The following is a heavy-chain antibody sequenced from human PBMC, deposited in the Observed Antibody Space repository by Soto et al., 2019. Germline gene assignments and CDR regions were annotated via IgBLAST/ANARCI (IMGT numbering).Heavy chain of an antibody. CDR3: ARDYDYIWGSYRPQGRGAFDI. CDR1: GFTFSSYG. D-gene: IGHD3-16*02. CDR2: IWYDGSNK. V-gene: IGHV3-33*01. Sequence: PGGSLRLSCAASGFTFSSYGMHWVRQAPGKGLEWVAVIWYDGSNKYYADSVKGRFTISRDNSKNTLYLQMNSLRAEDTAVYYCARDYDYIWGSYRPQGRGAFDIWGQGTMVTVSS. J-gene: IGHJ3*02.